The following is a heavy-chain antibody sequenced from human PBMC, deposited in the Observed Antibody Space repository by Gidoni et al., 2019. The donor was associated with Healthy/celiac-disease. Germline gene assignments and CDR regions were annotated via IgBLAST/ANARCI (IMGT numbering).Heavy chain of an antibody. CDR2: IYYSGST. CDR1: GGSISSSSYY. J-gene: IGHJ4*02. Sequence: QLQLQESGPGLVKPSETLSLTCTVSGGSISSSSYYWGWIRQPPGKGLELIGSIYYSGSTYYNPSLKSRVSISVDTSKNQFSLKLSSVTAADTAVYYCASHEYGDFDTYDYWGQGTLVTVSS. D-gene: IGHD4-17*01. V-gene: IGHV4-39*01. CDR3: ASHEYGDFDTYDY.